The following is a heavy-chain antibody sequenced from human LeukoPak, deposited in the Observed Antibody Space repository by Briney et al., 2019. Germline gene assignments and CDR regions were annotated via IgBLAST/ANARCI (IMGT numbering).Heavy chain of an antibody. CDR2: ISYDGSNK. V-gene: IGHV3-30*03. D-gene: IGHD4-17*01. Sequence: GGSLRLSCAASGFTFSSYGMHWVRQAPGKGLEWVAVISYDGSNKYYADSVKGRFTISRDNSKNTLYLQMNSLRAEDTAVYYCARDDYGDYSHYYYGMDVWGQGTTVTVSS. CDR1: GFTFSSYG. CDR3: ARDDYGDYSHYYYGMDV. J-gene: IGHJ6*02.